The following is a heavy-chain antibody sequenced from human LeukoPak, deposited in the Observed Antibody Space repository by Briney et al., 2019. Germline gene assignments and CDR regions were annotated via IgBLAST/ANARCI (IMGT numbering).Heavy chain of an antibody. D-gene: IGHD6-13*01. CDR3: ARVAAAGGWFDP. Sequence: SETLSLTCAVYGGSFSVYYWCWIRQPPRKGLEWIGEINHSGSTNYNPSLKSRVTISVDTSKNQFSLKLSSVTAADTAVYYCARVAAAGGWFDPWGQGTLVTVSS. CDR2: INHSGST. V-gene: IGHV4-34*01. CDR1: GGSFSVYY. J-gene: IGHJ5*02.